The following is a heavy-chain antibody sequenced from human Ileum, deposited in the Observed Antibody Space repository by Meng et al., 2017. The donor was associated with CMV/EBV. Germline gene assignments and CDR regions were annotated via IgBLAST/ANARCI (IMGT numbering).Heavy chain of an antibody. CDR1: NYTFTSYG. Sequence: SVKVSCKASNYTFTSYGISWVRQAPGQGLEWMGWISVYNGNTNYVQKLQGRVTMTTDTSTSTAYMELRSLRSDDTAVYYCARRNHYDSSGYYRYYFDYWGQGTLVTVSS. J-gene: IGHJ4*02. V-gene: IGHV1-18*01. CDR3: ARRNHYDSSGYYRYYFDY. D-gene: IGHD3-22*01. CDR2: ISVYNGNT.